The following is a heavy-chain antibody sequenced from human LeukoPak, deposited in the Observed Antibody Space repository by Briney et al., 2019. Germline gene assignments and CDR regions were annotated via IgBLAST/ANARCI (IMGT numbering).Heavy chain of an antibody. CDR1: GFTFSSYA. CDR3: ARDRRLTMFDY. J-gene: IGHJ4*02. CDR2: ISSSSSYI. D-gene: IGHD3-10*01. V-gene: IGHV3-21*01. Sequence: PGGSLRLSCAASGFTFSSYAMSWVRQAPGKGLEWVSSISSSSSYIYYADSVKGRFTISRDNAKNSLYLQMNSLRAEDTAVYYCARDRRLTMFDYWGQGTLVTVSS.